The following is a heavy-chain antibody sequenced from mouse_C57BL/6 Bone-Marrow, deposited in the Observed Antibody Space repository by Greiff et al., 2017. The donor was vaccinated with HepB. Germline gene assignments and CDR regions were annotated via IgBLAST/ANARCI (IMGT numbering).Heavy chain of an antibody. J-gene: IGHJ2*01. V-gene: IGHV3-6*01. CDR1: GYSITSGYY. CDR3: ARAPLWE. D-gene: IGHD4-1*01. CDR2: ISYDGSN. Sequence: EVKLQESGPGLVKPSQSLSLTCSVTGYSITSGYYWNWIRQFPGNKLEWMGYISYDGSNNYNPSLKNRISITRDTSKNQFFLKLNSVTTEDTATYYCARAPLWEWGQGTTLTVSS.